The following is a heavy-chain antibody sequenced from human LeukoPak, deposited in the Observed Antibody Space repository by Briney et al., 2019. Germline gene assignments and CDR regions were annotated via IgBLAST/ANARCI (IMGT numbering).Heavy chain of an antibody. CDR3: ARDGDCSGGSCPLDY. J-gene: IGHJ4*02. Sequence: GSSVKVSCKASGGTFSSYAISWVRQAPGQGLEWMGGNIPIFGTANYAQKFQGRVTITADKSTSTAYMELSSLRSEDTAVYYCARDGDCSGGSCPLDYWGQGTLVTVSS. D-gene: IGHD2-15*01. V-gene: IGHV1-69*06. CDR1: GGTFSSYA. CDR2: NIPIFGTA.